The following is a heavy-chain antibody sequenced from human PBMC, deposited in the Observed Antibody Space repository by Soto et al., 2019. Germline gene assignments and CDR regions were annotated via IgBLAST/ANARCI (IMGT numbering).Heavy chain of an antibody. D-gene: IGHD4-17*01. V-gene: IGHV1-46*03. CDR3: GRVWPVTNLMDV. Sequence: ASVKVSCKASGYTFTSYDISWVRQAPGQGLEWMGIINPSGDSTSYAQKFQGRVTMTRDTSTSTVYMELSSLRFEDTAVYYCGRVWPVTNLMDVWGKGTTVTVSS. CDR2: INPSGDST. CDR1: GYTFTSYD. J-gene: IGHJ6*03.